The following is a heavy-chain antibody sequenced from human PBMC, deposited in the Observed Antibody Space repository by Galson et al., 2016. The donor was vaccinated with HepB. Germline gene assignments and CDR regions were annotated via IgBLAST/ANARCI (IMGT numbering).Heavy chain of an antibody. J-gene: IGHJ3*02. CDR3: GRVGPLPFSADGFDI. CDR2: VSGYSGNT. D-gene: IGHD3-10*02. Sequence: SVKVSCKASGYTFTSFGISWVRQAPGQGLEWMGWVSGYSGNTNYERKFDGRVTMTADTSTGTAYMELRSLTSDDTAVYYCGRVGPLPFSADGFDIWCQVTMVTVSS. V-gene: IGHV1-18*01. CDR1: GYTFTSFG.